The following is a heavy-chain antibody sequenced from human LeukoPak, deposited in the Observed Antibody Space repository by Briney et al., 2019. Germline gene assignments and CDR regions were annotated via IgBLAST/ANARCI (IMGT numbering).Heavy chain of an antibody. J-gene: IGHJ4*02. D-gene: IGHD3-22*01. CDR2: IKQDETEK. CDR1: GFSFTTYW. Sequence: GGSLRLSCAASGFSFTTYWMSWVRQAPGKGLEWVANIKQDETEKYYVDSVKGRFTISRDNAKNSLYLQMNSLRAEDTAVYYCAKDADFNYDSSGYYRDSSFDYWGQGTLVTVSS. V-gene: IGHV3-7*03. CDR3: AKDADFNYDSSGYYRDSSFDY.